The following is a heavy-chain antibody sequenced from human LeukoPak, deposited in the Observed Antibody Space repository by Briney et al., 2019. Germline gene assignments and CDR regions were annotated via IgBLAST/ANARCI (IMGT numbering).Heavy chain of an antibody. CDR1: GASIRSGRNY. Sequence: PSETLSLTCNVSGASIRSGRNYWGWIRQSPVKGLEWIGSIYYSGSSSYNPSLQSRVSISVDTSKNHISLKVFSLTAADTALYYCARHVSGSAMMHYFDYWGQGNLVTVSS. V-gene: IGHV4-39*01. D-gene: IGHD5-18*01. CDR3: ARHVSGSAMMHYFDY. CDR2: IYYSGSS. J-gene: IGHJ4*02.